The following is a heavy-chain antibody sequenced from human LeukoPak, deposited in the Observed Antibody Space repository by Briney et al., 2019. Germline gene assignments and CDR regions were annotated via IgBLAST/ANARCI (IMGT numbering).Heavy chain of an antibody. J-gene: IGHJ4*02. CDR3: AGTYYYDSSGYYHYSL. D-gene: IGHD3-22*01. CDR2: IYTSGST. CDR1: GGSISSGSYY. Sequence: SETLSLTCTVSGGSISSGSYYWNWIRQPAGKGLEWIGRIYTSGSTNYNPSLKSRVTISVDMSKNQFSLKLSSVTAADTAVYYCAGTYYYDSSGYYHYSLWGQGTLVTVSS. V-gene: IGHV4-61*02.